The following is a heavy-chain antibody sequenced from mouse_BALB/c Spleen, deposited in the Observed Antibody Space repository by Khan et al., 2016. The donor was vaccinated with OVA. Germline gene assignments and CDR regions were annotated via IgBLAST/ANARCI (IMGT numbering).Heavy chain of an antibody. CDR1: GYTFTSYW. CDR3: TIVNYPYYVMDY. CDR2: ITPNNGGT. J-gene: IGHJ4*01. D-gene: IGHD2-1*01. Sequence: QVQLQQPGAELVKPGASVTLSCKASGYTFTSYWMHWVKLRPGQGFEWIGEITPNNGGTNYNEKFKRKATLTEDKSYSTASLPLSSMTSEDSAVYYGTIVNYPYYVMDYWGQGTSVTVSA. V-gene: IGHV1S81*02.